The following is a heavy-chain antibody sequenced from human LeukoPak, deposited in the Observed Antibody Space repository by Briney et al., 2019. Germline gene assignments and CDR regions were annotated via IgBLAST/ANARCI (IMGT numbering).Heavy chain of an antibody. CDR1: GGSISSYY. D-gene: IGHD4-17*01. J-gene: IGHJ5*02. CDR2: IYYSGST. Sequence: SETLSLTCTVSGGSISSYYWSWIRQPPGKGLEWIGYIYYSGSTNYNPSLKSRVTISVDTSKNQFSLKLSSVTAADTAVYYCARSGSTVTTYWFDPWGQGTLVTVSS. V-gene: IGHV4-59*01. CDR3: ARSGSTVTTYWFDP.